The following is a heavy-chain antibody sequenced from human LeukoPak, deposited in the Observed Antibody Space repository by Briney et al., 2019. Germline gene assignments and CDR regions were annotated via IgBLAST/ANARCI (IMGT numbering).Heavy chain of an antibody. J-gene: IGHJ4*02. CDR2: ISSSSSYI. V-gene: IGHV3-21*01. Sequence: GGSLRLSCAASGFTFSSYSMNWVCQAPGKGLEWVSSISSSSSYIYYADSVKGRFTISRDNAKNSLYLQMNSLRAEDTAVYYCARGSKYYDILTGYQTRGDSDYWGQGTLVTVSS. CDR1: GFTFSSYS. CDR3: ARGSKYYDILTGYQTRGDSDY. D-gene: IGHD3-9*01.